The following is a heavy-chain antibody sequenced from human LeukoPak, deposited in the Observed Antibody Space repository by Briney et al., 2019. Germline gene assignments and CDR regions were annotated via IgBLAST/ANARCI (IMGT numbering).Heavy chain of an antibody. CDR1: GFTFSNYW. Sequence: PGGSLRLSCAASGFTFSNYWMHWVRQAPGKGLVWVSRINSDGSSTTYADSVRGRFTISRDNAKNTLYMQMNSLRAEDTAVYYCARDPDSSGWSSKDYWGQGTLVTVSS. V-gene: IGHV3-74*01. CDR2: INSDGSST. J-gene: IGHJ4*02. CDR3: ARDPDSSGWSSKDY. D-gene: IGHD6-19*01.